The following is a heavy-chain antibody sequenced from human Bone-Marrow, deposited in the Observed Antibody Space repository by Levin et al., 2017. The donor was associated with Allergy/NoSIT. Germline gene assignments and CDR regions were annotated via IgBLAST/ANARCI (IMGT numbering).Heavy chain of an antibody. V-gene: IGHV4-31*03. CDR1: GGSISSGGYY. Sequence: SETLSLTCTVSGGSISSGGYYWSWIRQHPGKGLEWIGYIYYSGSTYYNPSLKSRVTISVDTSKNQFSLKLSSVTAADTAVYYCARVGEVWGSYRHPPHYFDYWGQGTLVTVSS. CDR3: ARVGEVWGSYRHPPHYFDY. D-gene: IGHD3-16*02. CDR2: IYYSGST. J-gene: IGHJ4*02.